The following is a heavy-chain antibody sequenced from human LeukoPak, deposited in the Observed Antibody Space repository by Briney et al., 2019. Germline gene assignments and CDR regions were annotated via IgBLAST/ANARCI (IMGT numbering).Heavy chain of an antibody. CDR2: IYYSGST. V-gene: IGHV4-59*01. Sequence: SETLSLTCTVSGGSINSYYWSWIRQPPGKGLEWIGYIYYSGSTNYNPSLKSRVTTSVDTSQNRFSLKLTSVTAADTAVYYCARARCGTCVFDYWGQGTLVTVSS. D-gene: IGHD2-15*01. J-gene: IGHJ4*02. CDR3: ARARCGTCVFDY. CDR1: GGSINSYY.